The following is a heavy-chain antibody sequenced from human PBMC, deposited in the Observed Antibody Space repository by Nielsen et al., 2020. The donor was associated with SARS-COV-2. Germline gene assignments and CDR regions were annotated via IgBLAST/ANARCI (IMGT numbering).Heavy chain of an antibody. CDR1: GVSFSGYY. CDR2: INHSGST. CDR3: ARGSWSYWYFDL. V-gene: IGHV4-34*01. Sequence: SETLSLTCAVYGVSFSGYYWSWIRQPPGKGLEWIGEINHSGSTNYNPSLKSRVTISVDTSKNQFSLKLSSVSAADTAVYYCARGSWSYWYFDLWGRGTLDTVSS. J-gene: IGHJ2*01.